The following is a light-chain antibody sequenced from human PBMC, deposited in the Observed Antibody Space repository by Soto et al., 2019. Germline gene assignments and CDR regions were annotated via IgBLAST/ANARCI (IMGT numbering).Light chain of an antibody. Sequence: QSVLTQPASVSGSPGQSITISCTGTSSDVGDYEYVSWYQQHPGKGPKLVIYEVSNRTSGVSNRFSGSKSGNTASLTISGLQAENETEYFCSSYKRTSRVYVFGTGTKV. CDR2: EVS. CDR1: SSDVGDYEY. V-gene: IGLV2-14*01. CDR3: SSYKRTSRVYV. J-gene: IGLJ1*01.